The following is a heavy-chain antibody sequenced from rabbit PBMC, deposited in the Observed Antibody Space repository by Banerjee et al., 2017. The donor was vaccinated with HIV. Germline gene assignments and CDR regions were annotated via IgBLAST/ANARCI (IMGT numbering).Heavy chain of an antibody. CDR1: GFDFSSNA. D-gene: IGHD1-1*01. CDR2: IYTGSGTTT. J-gene: IGHJ6*01. Sequence: QSLEESGGGLVQPEGSLTLTCTASGFDFSSNAMCWVRQAPGKGLEWIACIYTGSGTTTYYASWAKGRFTVSKTSSTTVTLQMTSLTVADTATYFCARTGAGGYLYGMDLWGPGTLVTVS. V-gene: IGHV1S40*01. CDR3: ARTGAGGYLYGMDL.